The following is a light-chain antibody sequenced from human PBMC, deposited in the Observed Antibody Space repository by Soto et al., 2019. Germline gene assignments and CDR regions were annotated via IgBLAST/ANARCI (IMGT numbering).Light chain of an antibody. V-gene: IGKV1-5*01. CDR2: GAS. CDR1: QSISNW. Sequence: DIQMTQSPSTLSASVGDRVTITCRASQSISNWLAWYQQKPGKAPKLLIYGASSLESGVPSRFSGSGSGAEFTLTISSLQPDDFAIYYCQQYNRYPRTFGQGTKVEIK. J-gene: IGKJ1*01. CDR3: QQYNRYPRT.